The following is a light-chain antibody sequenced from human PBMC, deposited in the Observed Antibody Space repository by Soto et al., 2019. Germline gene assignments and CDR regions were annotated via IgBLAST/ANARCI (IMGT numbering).Light chain of an antibody. J-gene: IGLJ3*02. Sequence: QSVFTQPPSVSAAPGQKVTISCSGSSSNIGNNYVSWYQQLPGTAPKLLIYDNNKRPSGIPDRFSGSKSGTSATLGITGLQTGDEADYYCGTWDSSLNANWVFGGGTKVTVL. V-gene: IGLV1-51*01. CDR3: GTWDSSLNANWV. CDR1: SSNIGNNY. CDR2: DNN.